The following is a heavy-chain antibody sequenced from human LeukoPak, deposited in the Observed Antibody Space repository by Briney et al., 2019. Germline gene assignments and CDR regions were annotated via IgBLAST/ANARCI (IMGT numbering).Heavy chain of an antibody. CDR1: GFTFSNYA. J-gene: IGHJ4*02. CDR2: ISYDGSNK. Sequence: GRSLRLSCAASGFTFSNYAMHWVRQAPGKGLEWVAVISYDGSNKYYTDSVKGRFTISRDKSKNTLYLQMSSLRAEDTSMYYCARPQSKWELLSYFDYWGQGTLVTVSS. V-gene: IGHV3-30-3*01. CDR3: ARPQSKWELLSYFDY. D-gene: IGHD1-26*01.